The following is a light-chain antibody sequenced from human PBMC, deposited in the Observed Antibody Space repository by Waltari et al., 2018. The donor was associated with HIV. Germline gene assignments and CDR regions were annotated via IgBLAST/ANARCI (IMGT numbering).Light chain of an antibody. Sequence: IPLTQYPSFLSASMGDRVTITCGAIQGISSYLAWYQQKPGKPPQLLIYGASTLQSGVPLRFSGRVSGTEFTLTISSLQPEDFATYYCQQVDSDFLYTFGQGTKVEI. CDR2: GAS. V-gene: IGKV1-9*01. CDR1: QGISSY. CDR3: QQVDSDFLYT. J-gene: IGKJ2*01.